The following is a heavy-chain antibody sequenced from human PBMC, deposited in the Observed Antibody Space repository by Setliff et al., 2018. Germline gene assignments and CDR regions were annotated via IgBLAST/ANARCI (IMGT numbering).Heavy chain of an antibody. CDR2: ISGSGGSA. CDR3: ARAFYYVFWTFDY. J-gene: IGHJ4*02. D-gene: IGHD3-3*01. V-gene: IGHV3-23*01. Sequence: GSLRLSCAASGFTFSSYAMSWVRQAPGKGLEWVSAISGSGGSAYYADSVKGRFTISRDNSKNTLSLQMNSLRAEDTVVYYCARAFYYVFWTFDYWGQGTLVTVSS. CDR1: GFTFSSYA.